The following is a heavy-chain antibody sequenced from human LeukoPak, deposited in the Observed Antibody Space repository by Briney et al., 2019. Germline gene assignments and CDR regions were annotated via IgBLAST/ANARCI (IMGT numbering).Heavy chain of an antibody. CDR3: ARDHALIVVAGTSYYFDY. CDR2: IKQDGSEK. D-gene: IGHD6-19*01. V-gene: IGHV3-7*03. Sequence: GGSLRLSCAASGFTSSSYWMSWVRQAPGKGLEWVANIKQDGSEKYYVDSVKGRFTISRDNAKNSLYLQMNSLRAEDTAVYYCARDHALIVVAGTSYYFDYWGQGTLVTVSS. J-gene: IGHJ4*02. CDR1: GFTSSSYW.